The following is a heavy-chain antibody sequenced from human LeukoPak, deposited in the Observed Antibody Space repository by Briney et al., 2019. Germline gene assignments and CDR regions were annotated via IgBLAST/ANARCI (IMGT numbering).Heavy chain of an antibody. J-gene: IGHJ4*02. CDR1: GGSFSGYY. V-gene: IGHV3-21*01. Sequence: ETLSLTCAVYGGSFSGYYWSWIRQAPGKGLEWVSSISSSSSYIYYADSVKGRFTISRDNAKNSLYLQMNSLRAEDTAVYYCAKDLSGSYYIFDYWGQGTLATVSS. CDR2: ISSSSSYI. CDR3: AKDLSGSYYIFDY. D-gene: IGHD1-26*01.